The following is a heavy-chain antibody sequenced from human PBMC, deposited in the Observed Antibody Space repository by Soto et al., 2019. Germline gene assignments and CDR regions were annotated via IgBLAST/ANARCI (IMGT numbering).Heavy chain of an antibody. J-gene: IGHJ4*02. Sequence: SETLSLTCAVYGGSFSGYYWSWIRQPPGKGLEWIGEINHSGSTNYNPSLKSRVTISVDTSKNQFSLKLSSVTAADTAVYYCARDGDGYNWGNDYWGQGTLVTVSS. D-gene: IGHD5-12*01. CDR2: INHSGST. V-gene: IGHV4-34*01. CDR3: ARDGDGYNWGNDY. CDR1: GGSFSGYY.